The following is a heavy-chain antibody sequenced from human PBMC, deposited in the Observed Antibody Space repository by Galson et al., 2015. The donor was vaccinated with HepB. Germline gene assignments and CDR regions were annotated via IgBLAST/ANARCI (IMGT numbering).Heavy chain of an antibody. CDR1: GYAFTSYG. V-gene: IGHV1-18*01. CDR2: ISPYNGNT. Sequence: SVKVSCKASGYAFTSYGLSWLRQAPGQGLEYMGWISPYNGNTNYAQKLQGRVTMTTDKSTTTAYMELRSLRSDDTAVYYCALRTGTYPYYFDFWGRAPWSPSPQ. D-gene: IGHD3-10*01. J-gene: IGHJ4*02. CDR3: ALRTGTYPYYFDF.